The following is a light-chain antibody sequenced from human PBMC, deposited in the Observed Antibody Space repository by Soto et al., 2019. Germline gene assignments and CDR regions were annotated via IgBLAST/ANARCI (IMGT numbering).Light chain of an antibody. J-gene: IGKJ2*02. Sequence: ETVMTQSPATLSLSPGETATLSCRAIQNINSNLAWYQQKPGQDTSLVIYGASTRATGMPDRFSDGGSGTVCTIGLSVLQSEDFTAYSCQQYNNWPRCTSGQGT. CDR2: GAS. CDR3: QQYNNWPRCT. CDR1: QNINSN. V-gene: IGKV3-15*01.